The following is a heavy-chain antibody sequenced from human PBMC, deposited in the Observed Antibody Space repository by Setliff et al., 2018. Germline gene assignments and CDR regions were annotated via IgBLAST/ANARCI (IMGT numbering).Heavy chain of an antibody. V-gene: IGHV1-69*05. CDR1: GGTFRNYG. D-gene: IGHD3-22*01. CDR3: ARERGSYDSSTHYTYYFDY. J-gene: IGHJ4*02. CDR2: IIPIFGTA. Sequence: SVKVSCKASGGTFRNYGISWVRQAPGQGLDWMGGIIPIFGTANYAQKFQGRVTITTDDSTNTAYMELSSLRSEDTAVYFCARERGSYDSSTHYTYYFDYWGPGTLVTVSS.